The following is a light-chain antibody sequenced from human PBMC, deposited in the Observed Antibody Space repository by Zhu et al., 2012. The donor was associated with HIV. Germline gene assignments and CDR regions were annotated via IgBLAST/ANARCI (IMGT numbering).Light chain of an antibody. CDR2: AAS. CDR1: QDITNY. V-gene: IGKV1-9*01. J-gene: IGKJ4*01. CDR3: QQLNSFPLT. Sequence: DIRLTQSPSFLSASVGDRVTITCRASQDITNYLAWYQQKLGKAPKLLIYAASTLQIGVPSRFRASGSGAEFTLTITSLQPEDFAIYYCQQLNSFPLTFGGGTKVGI.